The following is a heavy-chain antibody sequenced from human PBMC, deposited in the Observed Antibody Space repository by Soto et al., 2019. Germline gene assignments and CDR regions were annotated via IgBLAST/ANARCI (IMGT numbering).Heavy chain of an antibody. CDR2: FDPEDGET. D-gene: IGHD3-22*01. Sequence: ASVKVSCKVSGYTLTELSMHWVRQAPGKGLEWMGGFDPEDGETIYAQKFQGRVTMTEDTSTDTAYMELSSLRSEDTAVYYCATVYSSGYYHSLFDYWGQGTLVTVPS. V-gene: IGHV1-24*01. J-gene: IGHJ4*02. CDR1: GYTLTELS. CDR3: ATVYSSGYYHSLFDY.